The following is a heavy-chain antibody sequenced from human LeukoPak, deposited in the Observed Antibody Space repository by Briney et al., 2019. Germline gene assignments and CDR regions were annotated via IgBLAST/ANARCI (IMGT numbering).Heavy chain of an antibody. J-gene: IGHJ4*02. V-gene: IGHV1-18*01. CDR3: AGDARPLGVVPAASDY. CDR1: GYTFTSYG. Sequence: WASVKVSCKASGYTFTSYGISWVRQAPGQGLEWMGWISAYNGNTNYAQKLQGRVTMTTDTSTSTAYMELRSLRSDDTAVYYCAGDARPLGVVPAASDYWGQGTLVTVSS. D-gene: IGHD2-2*01. CDR2: ISAYNGNT.